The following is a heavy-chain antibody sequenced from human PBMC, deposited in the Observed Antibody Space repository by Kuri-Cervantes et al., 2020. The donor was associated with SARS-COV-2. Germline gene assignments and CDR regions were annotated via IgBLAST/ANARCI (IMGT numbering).Heavy chain of an antibody. V-gene: IGHV4-34*01. Sequence: ESLKISCAVYGGSFSGYYWSWIRQPPGKGLEWIEEINHSGSTNYNPSLKSRVIISVDTSKNQFSLKLSSVTAADTAVYYCARATRRNYYYGMDVWGQGTTVTVSS. J-gene: IGHJ6*02. CDR1: GGSFSGYY. CDR2: INHSGST. CDR3: ARATRRNYYYGMDV.